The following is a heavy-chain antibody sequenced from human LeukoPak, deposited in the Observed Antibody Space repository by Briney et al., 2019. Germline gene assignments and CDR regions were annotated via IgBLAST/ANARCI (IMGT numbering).Heavy chain of an antibody. J-gene: IGHJ4*02. CDR1: GYSFTSYW. Sequence: GESLKISCKGSGYSFTSYWIGWVRQMPGKGLEWMGIIYPGDSDTRYSPFFQGHVTTSDDTSISPAYLQWSSLKASDTAMYYCATPDPGSGWPNGVIDYWGQGTLVTVSS. CDR2: IYPGDSDT. CDR3: ATPDPGSGWPNGVIDY. V-gene: IGHV5-51*01. D-gene: IGHD6-19*01.